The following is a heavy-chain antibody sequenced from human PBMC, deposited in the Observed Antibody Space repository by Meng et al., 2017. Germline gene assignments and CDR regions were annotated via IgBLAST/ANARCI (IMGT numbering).Heavy chain of an antibody. J-gene: IGHJ3*02. V-gene: IGHV1-69*05. CDR3: ARNLLHCSGGSCYSQPDAFDI. CDR2: IIPIFGTA. D-gene: IGHD2-15*01. CDR1: GGTFSSYA. Sequence: SVKVSCKASGGTFSSYAISWVRQAPGQGLEWMGGIIPIFGTANYAQKFQGRVTITTDESTSTAHMELSSLRSEDTAVYYCARNLLHCSGGSCYSQPDAFDIWGQGTMVTVSS.